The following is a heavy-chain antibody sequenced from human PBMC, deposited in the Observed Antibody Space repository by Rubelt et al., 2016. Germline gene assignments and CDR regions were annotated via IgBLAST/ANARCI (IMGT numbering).Heavy chain of an antibody. J-gene: IGHJ5*02. CDR1: GYTFTTYG. D-gene: IGHD2-2*01. CDR3: ARGYCSSANCLFNWFDP. Sequence: QVQLVQSGAEVKKPGASVKVSCKASGYTFTTYGISWVRQAPGQGLEWMGWIRTYNGNPNYAQKLQGRVTRTTDTSTRTAYMGLRSLRSDDTAMYFCARGYCSSANCLFNWFDPWGQGTLVTVSS. CDR2: IRTYNGNP. V-gene: IGHV1-18*01.